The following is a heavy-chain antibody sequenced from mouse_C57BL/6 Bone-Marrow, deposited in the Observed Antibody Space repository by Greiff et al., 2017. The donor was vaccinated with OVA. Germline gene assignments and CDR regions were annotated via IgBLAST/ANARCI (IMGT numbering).Heavy chain of an antibody. CDR3: ARPNYYGLYFDV. J-gene: IGHJ1*03. CDR1: GYTFTSYW. Sequence: VKLQQPGAELVRPGSSVKLSCKASGYTFTSYWMDWVKQRPGQGLEWIGNIYPSDSETHYNQKFKDKATLTVDKSSSTAYMQLSSLTSEDSAVYYCARPNYYGLYFDVWGTGTTVTVSS. V-gene: IGHV1-61*01. CDR2: IYPSDSET. D-gene: IGHD1-1*01.